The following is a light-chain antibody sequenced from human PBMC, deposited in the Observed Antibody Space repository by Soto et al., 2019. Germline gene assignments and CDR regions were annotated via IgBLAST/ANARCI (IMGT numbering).Light chain of an antibody. J-gene: IGLJ3*02. CDR1: SSDVGGYNY. V-gene: IGLV2-14*01. Sequence: QSALTQPASVSGSPGQSITISCTGTSSDVGGYNYVSWYQQHPGKAPKLMIYEVSNRPSGVSNRFFGSKSGNTASLTISGLQTEHEADYYCSSFTSINTWVFGGGTKLTVL. CDR2: EVS. CDR3: SSFTSINTWV.